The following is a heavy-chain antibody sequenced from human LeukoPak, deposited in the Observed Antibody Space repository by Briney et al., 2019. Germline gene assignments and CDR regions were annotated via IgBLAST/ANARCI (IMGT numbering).Heavy chain of an antibody. D-gene: IGHD5-12*01. V-gene: IGHV3-33*01. Sequence: GGSLTLSCVVYGFTFSTHGFHWVRQAPGKGLEWVSVIWHDGGRKEYADSVRGRFTISRDNSNLYLQMNSLRAEDTAIYYCARDIGNSGFNLDYWGQGTPVTVSS. CDR3: ARDIGNSGFNLDY. CDR2: IWHDGGRK. J-gene: IGHJ4*02. CDR1: GFTFSTHG.